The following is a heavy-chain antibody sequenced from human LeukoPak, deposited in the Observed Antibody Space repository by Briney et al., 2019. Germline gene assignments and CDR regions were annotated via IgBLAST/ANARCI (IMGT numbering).Heavy chain of an antibody. V-gene: IGHV3-7*01. CDR2: IKQDGSEK. CDR1: GFTFSSYW. J-gene: IGHJ6*02. D-gene: IGHD2-2*01. Sequence: GGSLRLSCAASGFTFSSYWMSWVRQAPGKGLEWVANIKQDGSEKYYVDSVKGRFTISRDNAKNSLYLQMNSLRAEDTAVYYCARACSSTSCYGSYYYGMDVWGQGTTVTVSS. CDR3: ARACSSTSCYGSYYYGMDV.